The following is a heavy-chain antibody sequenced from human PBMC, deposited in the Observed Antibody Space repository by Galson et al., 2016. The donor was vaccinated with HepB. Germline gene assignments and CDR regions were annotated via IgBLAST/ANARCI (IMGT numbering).Heavy chain of an antibody. CDR3: ATAYRESPSCDIPDYGLDV. V-gene: IGHV5-51*01. CDR2: IYPPDSHT. Sequence: QSGAEVKKPGESLKISCQGSGYSFTNYYIAWVRQMPGKGLEWMGIIYPPDSHTTYSPSFQGRVTISADKSITTAYLQWSSLKASDAAIYYCATAYRESPSCDIPDYGLDVWGQGTTVTVSS. D-gene: IGHD2-21*01. CDR1: GYSFTNYY. J-gene: IGHJ6*02.